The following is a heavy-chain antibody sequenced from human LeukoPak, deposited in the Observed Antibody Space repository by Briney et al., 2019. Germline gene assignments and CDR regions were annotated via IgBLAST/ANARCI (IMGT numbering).Heavy chain of an antibody. CDR2: IYYSGNT. Sequence: PSETLSLTCTVSGGSISTHYWSRLRQPPGKGLEWIGYIYYSGNTNYNPSLKSRLTISVDTSNNQFSLKLSSVTAADAAMYYCARPYCSGGSCYRGAFDIWGQGTMVTVSS. CDR3: ARPYCSGGSCYRGAFDI. J-gene: IGHJ3*02. D-gene: IGHD2-15*01. CDR1: GGSISTHY. V-gene: IGHV4-59*11.